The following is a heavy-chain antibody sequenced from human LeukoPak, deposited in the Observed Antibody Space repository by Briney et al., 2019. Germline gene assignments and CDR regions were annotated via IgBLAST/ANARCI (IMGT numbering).Heavy chain of an antibody. Sequence: PSETLSLTCAVSEMSFSAYYWNWIRQSPGKGLEWIGEINYGGSTKYTPSLEGRGTILIDTSKNQFSLKLTSVTAADTAVYYCARGFPPGSGSRGSHAFDVWGKGTMVTVSS. CDR2: INYGGST. D-gene: IGHD6-19*01. CDR1: EMSFSAYY. J-gene: IGHJ3*01. CDR3: ARGFPPGSGSRGSHAFDV. V-gene: IGHV4-34*01.